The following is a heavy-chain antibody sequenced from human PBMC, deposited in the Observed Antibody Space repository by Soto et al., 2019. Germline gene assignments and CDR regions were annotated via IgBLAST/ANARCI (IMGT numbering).Heavy chain of an antibody. CDR2: TYYSGST. CDR1: GGSISSYY. V-gene: IGHV4-59*01. D-gene: IGHD6-19*01. J-gene: IGHJ4*02. Sequence: QVQLQESGPGLVKPSETLSLTCTVSGGSISSYYWSWIRQPPGKGLEWIGYTYYSGSTNYNPSLKSRVTISVDTSKNQFSLKLSSVTAADTAVYYCARLEYSSGWYRFGYWGQGTLVTVSS. CDR3: ARLEYSSGWYRFGY.